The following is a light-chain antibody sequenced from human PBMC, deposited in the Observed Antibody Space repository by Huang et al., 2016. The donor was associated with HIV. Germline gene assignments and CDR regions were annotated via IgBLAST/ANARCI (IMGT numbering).Light chain of an antibody. CDR2: DAS. V-gene: IGKV3-11*01. CDR3: QQRSAWPRT. CDR1: QIVFSY. J-gene: IGKJ2*01. Sequence: EIVLTQSPATLSLSPGESATRSCRTSQIVFSYLAWYQQRPGQAPRLLIYDASNRATGVSARFSGSGSGTDFALTISSLESEDFAVYYCQQRSAWPRTFGQGTKLEI.